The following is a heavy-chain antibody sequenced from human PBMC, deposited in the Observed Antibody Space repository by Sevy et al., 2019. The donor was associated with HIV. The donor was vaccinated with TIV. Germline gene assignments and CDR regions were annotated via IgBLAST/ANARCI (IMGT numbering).Heavy chain of an antibody. V-gene: IGHV4-59*08. CDR3: AGENAWGRGYS. J-gene: IGHJ4*02. CDR1: GGSITSLY. Sequence: SETLSLTCTVSGGSITSLYWNWIRQPPGKGLEWIANIYYNGHINYNPSLKSRVTLSLETSKNQFSLWLGSVTAADTAMYYCAGENAWGRGYSWGQGTLVTVSS. CDR2: IYYNGHI. D-gene: IGHD1-26*01.